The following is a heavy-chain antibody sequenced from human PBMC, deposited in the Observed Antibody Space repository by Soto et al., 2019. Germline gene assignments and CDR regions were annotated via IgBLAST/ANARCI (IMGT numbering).Heavy chain of an antibody. Sequence: QITLKESGPTLVKPTQTLTLTCTFSGFSLNTSVVGVGWIRQPPGKALEWLALIYWDDDKRSSPSLKSRLTITKDTSKNQVVLTMTNMDPVDTGTYYGAHRPYGDYPIDYWGQGTLVTVSS. J-gene: IGHJ4*02. CDR3: AHRPYGDYPIDY. CDR2: IYWDDDK. D-gene: IGHD4-17*01. CDR1: GFSLNTSVVG. V-gene: IGHV2-5*02.